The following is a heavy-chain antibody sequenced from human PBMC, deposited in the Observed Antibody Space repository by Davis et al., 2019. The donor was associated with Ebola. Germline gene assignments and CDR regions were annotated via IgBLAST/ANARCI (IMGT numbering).Heavy chain of an antibody. Sequence: ASVKVSCKASGYTFTSYGISWVRQAPGQGLEWMGWISAYNGNTNYAQKLQGRVTMTTDTSTSTAYMELRSLRSDDTAVYYCARDPRYYYGSGSYYNSAAGGYYYGMDVWGQGTTVTVSS. CDR3: ARDPRYYYGSGSYYNSAAGGYYYGMDV. CDR1: GYTFTSYG. V-gene: IGHV1-18*01. CDR2: ISAYNGNT. J-gene: IGHJ6*02. D-gene: IGHD3-10*01.